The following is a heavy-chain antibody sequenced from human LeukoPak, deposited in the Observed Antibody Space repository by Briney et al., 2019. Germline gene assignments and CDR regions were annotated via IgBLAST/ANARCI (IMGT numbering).Heavy chain of an antibody. J-gene: IGHJ5*02. CDR2: IKSKTDGWTT. Sequence: GGSLRLSCAASGFTFSNAWMSWVRQAPGKGLEWVGRIKSKTDGWTTDYAAPVKGRFTISRDDSKNTLYLQMNSLKTEDTAVYYCTTRPIWFGELIFDPWGQGTLVTVSS. V-gene: IGHV3-15*01. D-gene: IGHD3-10*01. CDR1: GFTFSNAW. CDR3: TTRPIWFGELIFDP.